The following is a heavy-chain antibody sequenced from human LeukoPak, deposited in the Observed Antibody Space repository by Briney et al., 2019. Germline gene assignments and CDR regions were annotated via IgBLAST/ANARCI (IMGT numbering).Heavy chain of an antibody. D-gene: IGHD1-26*01. J-gene: IGHJ4*02. Sequence: GGSLRLSCAPSRFSFSNYAMTWVRQAPGRGLEWVSTISADGRSTHYADSVRGRLTISRDNSKNMLYLQMNSLRAEDTALYYCAKDPGRDGDEIFDYWGQGTLVTVSS. CDR3: AKDPGRDGDEIFDY. CDR1: RFSFSNYA. V-gene: IGHV3-23*01. CDR2: ISADGRST.